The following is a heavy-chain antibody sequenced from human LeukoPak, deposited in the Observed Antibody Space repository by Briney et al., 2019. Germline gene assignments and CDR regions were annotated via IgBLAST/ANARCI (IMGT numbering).Heavy chain of an antibody. Sequence: PGGSLRLSCAASGFTFSSYAMSWVRQAPGKGLEWVSAISGSGGSTYYADSVKGRFTISRDNSKNTLSLQMNSLRAEDTAVYYCARDMVGAITAFDYWGQGTLVTVSS. J-gene: IGHJ4*02. V-gene: IGHV3-23*01. D-gene: IGHD1-26*01. CDR1: GFTFSSYA. CDR3: ARDMVGAITAFDY. CDR2: ISGSGGST.